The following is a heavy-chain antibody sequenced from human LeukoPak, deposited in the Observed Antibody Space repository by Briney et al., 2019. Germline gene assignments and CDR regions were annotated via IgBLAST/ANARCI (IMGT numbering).Heavy chain of an antibody. CDR3: ARAILLWFGELSPSDY. CDR1: GFTFSSYG. Sequence: GGSLRLSCAASGFTFSSYGMHWVRQAPGKGLEWVAFIRYDGSNKYYADSVKGRFTISRDNSKNTLYLQMNSLRAEDTAVYYCARAILLWFGELSPSDYWGQGTLVTVSS. D-gene: IGHD3-10*01. J-gene: IGHJ4*02. V-gene: IGHV3-30*02. CDR2: IRYDGSNK.